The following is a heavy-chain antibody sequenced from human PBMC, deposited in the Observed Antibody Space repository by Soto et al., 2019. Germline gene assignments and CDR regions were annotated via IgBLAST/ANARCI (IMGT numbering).Heavy chain of an antibody. J-gene: IGHJ3*02. V-gene: IGHV1-8*01. CDR2: MNPNSGNT. CDR3: ARGSVVVPAAVHPPEPFDI. D-gene: IGHD2-2*01. CDR1: GYTFTSYD. Sequence: GASVKVSCKASGYTFTSYDINWVRQATGQGLEWMGWMNPNSGNTGYAQKFQGRVTMTRNTSISTAYMELSSLRSEDTAVYYCARGSVVVPAAVHPPEPFDIWGQGTMVTVSS.